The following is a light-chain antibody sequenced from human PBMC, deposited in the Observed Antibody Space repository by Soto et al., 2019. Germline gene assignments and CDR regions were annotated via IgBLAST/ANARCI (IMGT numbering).Light chain of an antibody. CDR3: MQSLHNPLT. J-gene: IGKJ4*01. V-gene: IGKV2-28*01. CDR2: FGS. Sequence: DIVMTQSPLSLSVTPGEPASISCRSSQSLLFSNGYAYLDWYLQKPGQSPQLLIYFGSTRASGVPDRFSGSGSGTDFTLKISRVEAEDVGVYYCMQSLHNPLTFGGGTKVESK. CDR1: QSLLFSNGYAY.